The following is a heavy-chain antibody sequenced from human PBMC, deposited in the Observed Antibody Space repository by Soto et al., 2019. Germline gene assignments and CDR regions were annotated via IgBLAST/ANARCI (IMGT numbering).Heavy chain of an antibody. D-gene: IGHD3-3*01. CDR1: GYNFAVYC. V-gene: IGHV5-51*01. Sequence: GESLKISCNGSGYNFAVYCIALVLQMPGKGLELMGIIYPSDSDTRYRPSFQGQVTISADKSISSAYLQWSSLRASDTAMYYCARGGVSTRTFDYWGQGTPVTVSS. CDR2: IYPSDSDT. CDR3: ARGGVSTRTFDY. J-gene: IGHJ4*02.